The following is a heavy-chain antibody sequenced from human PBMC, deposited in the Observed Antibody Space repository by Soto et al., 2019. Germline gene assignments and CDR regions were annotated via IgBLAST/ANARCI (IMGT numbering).Heavy chain of an antibody. CDR1: GNSFGAYY. D-gene: IGHD3-3*01. Sequence: QVQLVQSGAEVKKPGASVKVSCTASGNSFGAYYIQWVRQAPGQGLEWMGWINPNSGDTTYAQQFQGRVTMTMDTSISPAYMELSSLISDDTAVYYCVTGGIIRILERLDSYFDYWGQGPLVTVSS. J-gene: IGHJ4*02. V-gene: IGHV1-2*02. CDR2: INPNSGDT. CDR3: VTGGIIRILERLDSYFDY.